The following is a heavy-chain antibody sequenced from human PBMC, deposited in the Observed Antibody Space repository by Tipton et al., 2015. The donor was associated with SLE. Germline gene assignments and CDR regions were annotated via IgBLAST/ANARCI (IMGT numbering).Heavy chain of an antibody. D-gene: IGHD2-21*01. CDR1: GFHFSDYG. CDR3: PKEGESCGGGRCYSSYFDY. J-gene: IGHJ4*02. V-gene: IGHV3-30*02. CDR2: IRYDGRFT. Sequence: SLRLSCEVSGFHFSDYGMHWVRQTPGKGLEWLASIRYDGRFTHYADSVKGRFTISRDDSKNTVYLEMTSLTVEDTALYYCPKEGESCGGGRCYSSYFDYWGQGTLVTVSS.